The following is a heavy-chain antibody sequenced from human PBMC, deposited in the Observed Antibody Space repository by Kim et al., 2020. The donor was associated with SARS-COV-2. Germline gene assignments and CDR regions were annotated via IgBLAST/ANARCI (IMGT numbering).Heavy chain of an antibody. J-gene: IGHJ6*03. CDR3: ARTSAEMASGSGYFYYYYMDV. CDR1: GDTFKNYA. Sequence: SVKVSCKVSGDTFKNYAFSWVRQAPGQGLEWMGRIIPVLNLTTYAQKFQGRVTLTADRSASTAYMELSSLRSLDTAVYFCARTSAEMASGSGYFYYYYMDVWGKGTTVTVSS. CDR2: IIPVLNLT. V-gene: IGHV1-69*04. D-gene: IGHD2-15*01.